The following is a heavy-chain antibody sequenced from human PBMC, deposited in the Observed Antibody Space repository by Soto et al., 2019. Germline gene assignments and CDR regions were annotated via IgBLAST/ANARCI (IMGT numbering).Heavy chain of an antibody. CDR3: ARGGIVVVTATKYFQH. V-gene: IGHV4-30-4*01. Sequence: SETLSLTCTVSGDSISSNNNYWSWIRQPPGEGLEWIGFISYSGTTSYSPSLKSRVAISLDTSKNQFSLKLSSVTAADTAVYYCARGGIVVVTATKYFQHWGQGTLVTVPS. CDR1: GDSISSNNNY. J-gene: IGHJ1*01. CDR2: ISYSGTT. D-gene: IGHD2-21*02.